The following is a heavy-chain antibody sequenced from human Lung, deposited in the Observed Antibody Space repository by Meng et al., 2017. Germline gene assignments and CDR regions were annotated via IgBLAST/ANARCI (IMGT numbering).Heavy chain of an antibody. Sequence: QVSLQQWGAGLLLPWDTLSLTCVVSGGSFSDYYWGWIRQPPGKGLEWIGEINHSGSTNYNPSLESRATISVDTSQNNLSLKLSSVTAADSAVYYCARGPTTMAHDFDYWGQGTLVTVPS. CDR3: ARGPTTMAHDFDY. V-gene: IGHV4-34*01. CDR2: INHSGST. CDR1: GGSFSDYY. D-gene: IGHD4-11*01. J-gene: IGHJ4*02.